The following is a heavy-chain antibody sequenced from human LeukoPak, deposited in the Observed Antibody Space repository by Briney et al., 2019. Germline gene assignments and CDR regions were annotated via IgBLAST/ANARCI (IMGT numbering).Heavy chain of an antibody. CDR2: ISSNGGST. CDR1: GFTFSSYA. J-gene: IGHJ4*02. D-gene: IGHD2-2*01. Sequence: GGSLRLSCAASGFTFSSYAMHWVRQAPGKGLEYVSAISSNGGSTYNANSVKGRFTISRDNSKNTPYLQMGSLRAEDMAVYYCARRSVVLLDYWGEGTLVTASS. CDR3: ARRSVVLLDY. V-gene: IGHV3-64*01.